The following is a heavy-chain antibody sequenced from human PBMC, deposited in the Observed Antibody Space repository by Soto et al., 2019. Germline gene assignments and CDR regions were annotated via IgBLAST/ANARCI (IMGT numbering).Heavy chain of an antibody. CDR2: IIPILGTA. V-gene: IGHV1-69*10. CDR1: GGTFSMYA. J-gene: IGHJ4*02. D-gene: IGHD1-26*01. Sequence: SVRVSCKASGGTFSMYAISWVRQAPGQGLEWMGGIIPILGTANYAQKFQGRVTMNGDTSISTAYMELSSLTSADTAVYYCARFFRHQLPTIDYWGQGALVTVSS. CDR3: ARFFRHQLPTIDY.